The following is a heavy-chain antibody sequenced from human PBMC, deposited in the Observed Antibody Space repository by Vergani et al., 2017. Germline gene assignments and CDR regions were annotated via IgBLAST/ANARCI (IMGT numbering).Heavy chain of an antibody. CDR3: ARDPKAYRGAESDY. Sequence: EVQLVESGGGLVQPGGSLRLSCAASGFTFSSYWMSWVRQAPGKGLEWVANIKQDGSEKYYVDSVKGRFTISRDNAKNSLYLQMNSLRAEDTAVYYCARDPKAYRGAESDYWGQGTLVTVSS. V-gene: IGHV3-7*01. CDR2: IKQDGSEK. CDR1: GFTFSSYW. J-gene: IGHJ4*02. D-gene: IGHD3-16*01.